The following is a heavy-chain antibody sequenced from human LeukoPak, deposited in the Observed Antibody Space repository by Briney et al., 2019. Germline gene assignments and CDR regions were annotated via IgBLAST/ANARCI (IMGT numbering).Heavy chain of an antibody. CDR2: INPNSGGT. CDR3: ARGGPTIFGVVIMPYYYYGMDV. CDR1: GYTFTGYY. Sequence: GASVKVSCKASGYTFTGYYLRWVRQAPGQGLEWMGWINPNSGGTNYAQKFQGRVTMTRDTSISTAYMELSRLRSDDTAVYYCARGGPTIFGVVIMPYYYYGMDVWGQGTTVTVSS. J-gene: IGHJ6*02. V-gene: IGHV1-2*02. D-gene: IGHD3-3*01.